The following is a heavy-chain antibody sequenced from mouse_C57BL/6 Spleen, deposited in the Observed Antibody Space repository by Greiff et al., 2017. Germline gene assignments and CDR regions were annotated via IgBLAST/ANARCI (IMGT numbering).Heavy chain of an antibody. CDR1: DSEVFTIAY. CDR3: ARGDYCVSSGGYFDV. CDR2: ILPSIGRT. D-gene: IGHD1-1*01. V-gene: IGHV15-2*01. Sequence: QVQLQQSGPELRSPGSPVKLSCKDFDSEVFTIAYMSWVRQKPGPGFEWFGGILPSIGRTIYGEKFEDKATLYADTLSNTAYLELNSQISEDSAICYCARGDYCVSSGGYFDVWGTGTTVTVSS. J-gene: IGHJ1*03.